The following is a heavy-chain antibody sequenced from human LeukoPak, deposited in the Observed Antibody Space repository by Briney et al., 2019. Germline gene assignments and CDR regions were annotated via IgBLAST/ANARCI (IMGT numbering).Heavy chain of an antibody. CDR1: GGSFSGYY. CDR2: INHSGST. V-gene: IGHV4-34*01. D-gene: IGHD3-10*01. Sequence: SENLSLTCAVYGGSFSGYYWSWIRQPPGKGLEWIGEINHSGSTNYNPSLKSRVTISVDTSKNQFSLKLSSVTAADTAVYYCARGLTSLLWFGERNWFDPWGQGTLVTVSS. CDR3: ARGLTSLLWFGERNWFDP. J-gene: IGHJ5*02.